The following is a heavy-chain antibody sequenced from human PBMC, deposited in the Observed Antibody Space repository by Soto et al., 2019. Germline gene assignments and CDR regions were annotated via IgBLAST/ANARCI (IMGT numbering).Heavy chain of an antibody. V-gene: IGHV3-23*01. CDR1: GFSSTSYA. CDR2: ISGRDGST. Sequence: PGGSLRLSCAASGFSSTSYAKSWVRQAPGKGLKWVSTISGRDGSTYYADPVEGRFTISRDNSKNTLYLQMNSLRAEDTAVYYCAKAPVATPLYYYYYGMDVWGQGTTVTVSS. J-gene: IGHJ6*02. CDR3: AKAPVATPLYYYYYGMDV. D-gene: IGHD5-12*01.